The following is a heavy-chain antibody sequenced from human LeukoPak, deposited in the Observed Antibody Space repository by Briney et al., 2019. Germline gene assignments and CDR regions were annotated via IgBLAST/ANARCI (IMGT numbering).Heavy chain of an antibody. J-gene: IGHJ3*02. Sequence: GGSLRLSCAASGLIFSRDGMHWVRQAPGKGLEWVAVISDDGNIKYYADSVKGRFTISRDNSKNTLFLQMNSLRAEDTAVYYCAKDQSVEWEAAFDIWGQGTMVTVSS. CDR1: GLIFSRDG. CDR3: AKDQSVEWEAAFDI. V-gene: IGHV3-30*18. CDR2: ISDDGNIK. D-gene: IGHD1-26*01.